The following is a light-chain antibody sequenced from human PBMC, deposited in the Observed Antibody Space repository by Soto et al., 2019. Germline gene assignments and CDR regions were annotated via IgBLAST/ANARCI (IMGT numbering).Light chain of an antibody. Sequence: ILLTQSPAILALSLGDRSTLXXSASQSVSSSYLAWYQHKPRQATXLLIHGASSRVTGIPDRFSGSGSGTDFTLTITRLEPEDFAVYYCQQYQSLTFGGGTKVDIK. CDR2: GAS. CDR3: QQYQSLT. J-gene: IGKJ4*01. V-gene: IGKV3-20*01. CDR1: QSVSSSY.